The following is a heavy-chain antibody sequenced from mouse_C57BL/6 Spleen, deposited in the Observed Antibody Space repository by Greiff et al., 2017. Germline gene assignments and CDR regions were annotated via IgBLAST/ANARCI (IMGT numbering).Heavy chain of an antibody. Sequence: EVNVVESGEGLVKPGGSLKLSCAASGFTFSSYAMSWVRQTPEKRLEWVAYISSGGDYIYYADTVKGRFTISRDNARNTLYLQMSSLKSEDTAMYYCTRCDGGNTTVVGGYWGQGTTLTVSS. CDR1: GFTFSSYA. J-gene: IGHJ2*01. V-gene: IGHV5-9-1*02. CDR3: TRCDGGNTTVVGGY. CDR2: ISSGGDYI. D-gene: IGHD1-1*01.